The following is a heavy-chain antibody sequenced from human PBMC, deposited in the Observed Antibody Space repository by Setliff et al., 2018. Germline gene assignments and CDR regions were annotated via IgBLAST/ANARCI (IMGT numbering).Heavy chain of an antibody. V-gene: IGHV3-23*01. J-gene: IGHJ4*02. CDR3: TRDLWIGDSGARRDY. Sequence: GESLKISCAASGFTFSSYAMSWVRQAPGKGLEWVSAISGSGGSTYYADSVKGRFTISRDDSKGIAYLQMNSLRTEDTAVYYCTRDLWIGDSGARRDYWGLGTLVTVSS. D-gene: IGHD3-10*01. CDR1: GFTFSSYA. CDR2: ISGSGGST.